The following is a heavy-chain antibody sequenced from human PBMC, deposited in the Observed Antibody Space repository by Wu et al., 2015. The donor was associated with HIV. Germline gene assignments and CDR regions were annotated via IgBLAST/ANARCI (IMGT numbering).Heavy chain of an antibody. CDR1: GGTFSSYA. CDR3: ASCPVGGELNAFDI. Sequence: QVQLVQSGAEVKKPGSSVKVSCKASGGTFSSYAISWVRQAPGQGLEWMGGIIPIFGTANYAQKFQGRVTITTDESTSTAYMELSSLSSEDTAVYYCASCPVGGELNAFDIWGQGTMVTVSS. J-gene: IGHJ3*02. V-gene: IGHV1-69*05. CDR2: IIPIFGTA. D-gene: IGHD3-10*01.